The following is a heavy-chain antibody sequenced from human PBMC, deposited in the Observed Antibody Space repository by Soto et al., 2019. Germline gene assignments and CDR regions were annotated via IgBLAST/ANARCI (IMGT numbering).Heavy chain of an antibody. J-gene: IGHJ4*02. D-gene: IGHD1-26*01. CDR2: ILPGDSYT. Sequence: GESLKISCKGSGYNFASHWIGWVRQMPGKGLEWMGIILPGDSYTTYSPSFQGQVTVSADQSISTVYLQWSSLKASDTAMYYCATLAGTGSYRDLYFDNWGQGTPVTVCS. CDR1: GYNFASHW. V-gene: IGHV5-51*01. CDR3: ATLAGTGSYRDLYFDN.